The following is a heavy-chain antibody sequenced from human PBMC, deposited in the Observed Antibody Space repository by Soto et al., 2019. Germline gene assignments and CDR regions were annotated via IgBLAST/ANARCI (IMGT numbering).Heavy chain of an antibody. CDR3: TTIGKEVTNDDY. D-gene: IGHD4-4*01. CDR2: IKSKTDGGTT. V-gene: IGHV3-15*01. CDR1: GFTFSNAW. Sequence: EVQLVESGGGLVKPGGSLRLSCAASGFTFSNAWMSWVRQAPGKGLEWVGRIKSKTDGGTTDYAAPVKGRFTISRDDSKNTLYLQINSLKTEDTAVYYCTTIGKEVTNDDYWGQGTLVTVSS. J-gene: IGHJ4*02.